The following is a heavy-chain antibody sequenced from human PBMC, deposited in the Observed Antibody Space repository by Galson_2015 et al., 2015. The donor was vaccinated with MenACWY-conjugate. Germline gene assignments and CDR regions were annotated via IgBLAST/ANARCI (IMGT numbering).Heavy chain of an antibody. J-gene: IGHJ5*02. Sequence: PALVKPTQTLTLTCTFSGFSLSTSGVGVGWIRQPPGKALEWLALIYWDDDKRYSPSLKSRLTITKDTSKNQVVLTMTNMDPVDTATYYCAHRPRSSSGWPNWFDPWGQGTLVTVSS. D-gene: IGHD6-19*01. CDR2: IYWDDDK. V-gene: IGHV2-5*02. CDR1: GFSLSTSGVG. CDR3: AHRPRSSSGWPNWFDP.